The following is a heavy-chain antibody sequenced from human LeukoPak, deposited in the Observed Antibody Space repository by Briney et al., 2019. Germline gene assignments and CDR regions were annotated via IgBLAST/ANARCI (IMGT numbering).Heavy chain of an antibody. J-gene: IGHJ6*03. CDR1: GFTFSDYY. Sequence: AGGSLRLSCAASGFTFSDYYMSWIRQAPGKGLEWVSYISSSGSTIYYADSVKGRFTISRDNAKNSLYLQMNSLRAEDTAVYYCARGDYDFWSGYPYYYMDVWGKGTTVTVPS. D-gene: IGHD3-3*01. CDR2: ISSSGSTI. V-gene: IGHV3-11*04. CDR3: ARGDYDFWSGYPYYYMDV.